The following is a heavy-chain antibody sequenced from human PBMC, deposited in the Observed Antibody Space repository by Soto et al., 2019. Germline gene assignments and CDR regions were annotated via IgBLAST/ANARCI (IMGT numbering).Heavy chain of an antibody. V-gene: IGHV3-21*06. CDR1: GFTFRDYS. J-gene: IGHJ5*01. CDR3: ARSGVAALDS. Sequence: GESLKISCAASGFTFRDYSLNWVRQAAGKGLEWVSSITSKSTYIYYADSVKGRFTISRDNAKSSLYLQMDSLRADDTAVYFCARSGVAALDSWGQGTLVTVSS. CDR2: ITSKSTYI. D-gene: IGHD2-8*01.